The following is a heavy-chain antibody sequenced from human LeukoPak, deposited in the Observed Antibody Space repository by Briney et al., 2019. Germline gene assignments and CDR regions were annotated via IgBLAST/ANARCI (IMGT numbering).Heavy chain of an antibody. V-gene: IGHV4-34*01. J-gene: IGHJ4*02. CDR2: INHSGST. Sequence: SETLSLTCAVYGGSFSGYYWSWIRQAPGKGLEWIGEINHSGSTNYNPSLKSRVTMSADTSKNQFSLKLSSVTAADTAVYYCARDRVGSSSWYGFDYWGQGTQVTVSS. D-gene: IGHD6-13*01. CDR3: ARDRVGSSSWYGFDY. CDR1: GGSFSGYY.